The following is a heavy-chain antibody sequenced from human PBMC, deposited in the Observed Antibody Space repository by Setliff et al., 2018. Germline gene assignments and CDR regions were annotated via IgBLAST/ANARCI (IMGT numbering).Heavy chain of an antibody. V-gene: IGHV3-7*03. D-gene: IGHD2-15*01. CDR1: GFTLSDYW. CDR2: IKQDGGEK. J-gene: IGHJ4*02. Sequence: PGGSLRLSCAASGFTLSDYWMAWVRQAPGKGLEWVANIKQDGGEKYYADSMKGRFTISRDNAKNSLYLQMNSLSAEDTAVYFCARALGGNYVDYWGPGILVTVSS. CDR3: ARALGGNYVDY.